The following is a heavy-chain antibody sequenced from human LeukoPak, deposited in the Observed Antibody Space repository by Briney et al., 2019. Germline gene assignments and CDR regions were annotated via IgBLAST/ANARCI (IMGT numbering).Heavy chain of an antibody. CDR3: ARGGGLDV. CDR2: INHNGNVN. Sequence: GSLRLSCAASGFTFSRYGMHWVRQAPGKGLEWVASINHNGNVNYYVDSVKGRFTISRDNAKNSLYLQMSNLRAEDTAVYFCARGGGLDVWGQGATVTVSS. D-gene: IGHD3-16*01. CDR1: GFTFSRYG. J-gene: IGHJ6*02. V-gene: IGHV3-7*03.